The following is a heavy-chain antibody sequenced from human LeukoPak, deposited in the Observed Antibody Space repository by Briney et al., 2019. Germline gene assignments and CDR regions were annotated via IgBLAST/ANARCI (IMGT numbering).Heavy chain of an antibody. V-gene: IGHV3-21*01. CDR1: GFTFSSYS. J-gene: IGHJ4*02. D-gene: IGHD3-22*01. Sequence: PGGSLGLSCAASGFTFSSYSMNWVRQAPGKGLEWVSSISSSSSYIYYADSVKGRFTISRDNAKNSLYLQMNSLRAEDTAVYYCARASGSGYYFYLDYWGQGTLVTVPS. CDR2: ISSSSSYI. CDR3: ARASGSGYYFYLDY.